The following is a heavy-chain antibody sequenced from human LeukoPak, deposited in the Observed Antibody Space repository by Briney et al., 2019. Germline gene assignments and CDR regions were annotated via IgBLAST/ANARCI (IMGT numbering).Heavy chain of an antibody. V-gene: IGHV3-53*01. Sequence: GGSLRLSCAASGFTVSSNYMSWVRQAPGKGLEWVSVIYSGGSTCYADSVKGRFTISRDNSKNTLYLQMNSLRAEDTAVYYCARAQDVYSSSWYSFDYWGQGTLVTVSS. CDR1: GFTVSSNY. CDR2: IYSGGST. J-gene: IGHJ4*02. CDR3: ARAQDVYSSSWYSFDY. D-gene: IGHD6-13*01.